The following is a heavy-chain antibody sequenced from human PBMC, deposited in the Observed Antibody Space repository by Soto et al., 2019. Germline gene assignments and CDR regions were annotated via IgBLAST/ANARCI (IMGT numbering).Heavy chain of an antibody. V-gene: IGHV3-53*01. CDR2: IYRSGST. CDR3: ARDRVSLDYDFWSGSAPPDY. Sequence: EVQLVESGGGLIQPGGSLRLSCAASGFTVSSNYMSWVRQAPGKGLEWVSVIYRSGSTYYADSVKGRFTISRDNSNHTLYLQMNSLRAEDTAVYYCARDRVSLDYDFWSGSAPPDYWGQGILVTVSS. J-gene: IGHJ4*02. CDR1: GFTVSSNY. D-gene: IGHD3-3*01.